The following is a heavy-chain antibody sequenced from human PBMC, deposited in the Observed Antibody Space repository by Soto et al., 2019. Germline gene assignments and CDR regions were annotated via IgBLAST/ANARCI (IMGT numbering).Heavy chain of an antibody. CDR2: ISSDGRSE. D-gene: IGHD2-2*01. Sequence: QVQLVESGGGVVQPGRSLRLSCAASGFMFSVYGMHWVRQAPGKGPEWVAVISSDGRSEFYADPVKGRFTISRDNPKSTVFLQMNSLRPEDTAIYYCAKTSDTPSGVSSRGRGALFDYWGQGTLVTVSS. V-gene: IGHV3-30*18. CDR1: GFMFSVYG. J-gene: IGHJ4*02. CDR3: AKTSDTPSGVSSRGRGALFDY.